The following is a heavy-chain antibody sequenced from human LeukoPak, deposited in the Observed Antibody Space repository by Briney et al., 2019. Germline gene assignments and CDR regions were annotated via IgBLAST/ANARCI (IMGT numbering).Heavy chain of an antibody. CDR1: GYTFTSYY. J-gene: IGHJ6*03. CDR2: INPSGGST. V-gene: IGHV1-46*01. Sequence: EASVKVSCKASGYTFTSYYMHWVRQAPGQGLEWMGIINPSGGSTNYAQKFQGRVTMTRDTSTSTVYMELSSLRSEDTAVYYCARDPYPGIAVAGPAFYYMAVWGKGTTVTVSS. D-gene: IGHD6-19*01. CDR3: ARDPYPGIAVAGPAFYYMAV.